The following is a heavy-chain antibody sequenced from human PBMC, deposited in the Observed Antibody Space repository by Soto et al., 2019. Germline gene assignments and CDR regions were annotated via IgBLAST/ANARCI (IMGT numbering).Heavy chain of an antibody. CDR1: GGSVSSGSYY. Sequence: SETLSLTCTVSGGSVSSGSYYWSWIRQPPGKGLEWIGYIHYSGSANYSPSLKSRVTISIDTSKNQFSLNLSSVTAAGTAVYYCARLEYYDYVWGSYRSPYYFDYWGQGTLVTVSS. V-gene: IGHV4-61*01. CDR2: IHYSGSA. CDR3: ARLEYYDYVWGSYRSPYYFDY. J-gene: IGHJ4*02. D-gene: IGHD3-16*02.